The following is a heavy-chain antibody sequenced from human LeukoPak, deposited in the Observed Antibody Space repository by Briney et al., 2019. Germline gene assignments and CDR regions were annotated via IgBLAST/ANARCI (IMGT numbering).Heavy chain of an antibody. J-gene: IGHJ4*02. CDR2: ISGSGGST. CDR3: AKDAEYYDSSAYWGLNYFDY. CDR1: GFTFSSYA. Sequence: PGGSLRLSCAASGFTFSSYAMSWVRQAPGKGLEWVSAISGSGGSTHYADSVKGRFTISRDNSKNTLYLQMNSLRAEDTAVYYCAKDAEYYDSSAYWGLNYFDYWGQGTLVTVSS. D-gene: IGHD3-22*01. V-gene: IGHV3-23*01.